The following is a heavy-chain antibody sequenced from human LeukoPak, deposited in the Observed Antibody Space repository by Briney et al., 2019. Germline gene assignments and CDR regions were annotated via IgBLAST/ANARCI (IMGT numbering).Heavy chain of an antibody. CDR3: ARDTSGGSYGSPYYFDY. V-gene: IGHV1-46*01. CDR1: GYTFTNHG. D-gene: IGHD5-18*01. Sequence: GASVKVSCKASGYTFTNHGISWVRQAPGQGPEWMGIINPSGGSTSYAQKFQGRVTMTRDTSTSTVYMELSSLRSEDTAVYYCARDTSGGSYGSPYYFDYWGQGTLVTVSS. CDR2: INPSGGST. J-gene: IGHJ4*02.